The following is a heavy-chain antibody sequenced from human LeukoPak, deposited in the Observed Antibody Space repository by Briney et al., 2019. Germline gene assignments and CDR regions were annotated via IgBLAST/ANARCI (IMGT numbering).Heavy chain of an antibody. V-gene: IGHV4-38-2*02. CDR3: ARDLQYYYGSGSSFDY. Sequence: SETLSLTCTVSGYSISSGFYWGWIRQPPGKGLEWIGSIYHSGSTHYNSSLKSRVTISVDTSKNQFSLKLSSVTAADTAVYYCARDLQYYYGSGSSFDYWGQGTLVTVSS. D-gene: IGHD3-10*01. CDR2: IYHSGST. CDR1: GYSISSGFY. J-gene: IGHJ4*02.